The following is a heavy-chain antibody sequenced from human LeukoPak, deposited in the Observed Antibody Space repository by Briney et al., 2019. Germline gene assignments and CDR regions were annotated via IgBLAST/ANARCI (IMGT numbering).Heavy chain of an antibody. Sequence: SETLSLTRTVSGGSISSYYWSWIRQPPGKGLDWIGYIFFSGSTIYNPSLKSRVTISVDTSKNQFSLKLSSVTAADTAVYYCAREGFYYGSGTPYYYYYMDVWGKGTTVTVSS. J-gene: IGHJ6*03. D-gene: IGHD3-10*01. CDR3: AREGFYYGSGTPYYYYYMDV. CDR2: IFFSGST. V-gene: IGHV4-59*12. CDR1: GGSISSYY.